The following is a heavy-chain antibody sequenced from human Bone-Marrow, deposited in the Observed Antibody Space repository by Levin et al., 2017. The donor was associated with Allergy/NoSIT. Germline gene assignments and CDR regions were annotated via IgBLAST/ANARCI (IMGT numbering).Heavy chain of an antibody. Sequence: PSETLSLTCTVSGGSISSSSYYWGWIRQPPGKGLEWIGSIYYSGSTYYNPSLKSRVTISVDTSKNQFSLKLSSVTAADTAVYYCARMVRGIRPKYGMDVWGQGTTVTVSS. CDR3: ARMVRGIRPKYGMDV. CDR2: IYYSGST. V-gene: IGHV4-39*01. J-gene: IGHJ6*02. CDR1: GGSISSSSYY. D-gene: IGHD3-10*01.